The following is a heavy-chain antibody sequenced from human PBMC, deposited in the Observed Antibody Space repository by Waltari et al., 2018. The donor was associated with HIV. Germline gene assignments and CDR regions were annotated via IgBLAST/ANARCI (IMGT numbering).Heavy chain of an antibody. V-gene: IGHV1-69*01. CDR1: GSPLRIS. J-gene: IGHJ6*02. D-gene: IGHD2-21*02. CDR2: IIPMYGTP. CDR3: ARLGGESGDHKNYYYYGMDV. Sequence: VQLVQSAAEVTKPRSWVMVSCKDSGSPLRISTDGVPLAPGQGFEWMGLIIPMYGTPTYAQKCQGRVTITADENTRTAYMELRGLRSEDTAVYYCARLGGESGDHKNYYYYGMDVWGQGATVTVS.